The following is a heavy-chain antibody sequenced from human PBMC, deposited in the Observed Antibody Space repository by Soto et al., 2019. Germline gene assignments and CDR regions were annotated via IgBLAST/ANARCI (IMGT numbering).Heavy chain of an antibody. CDR3: ARSFESGQRWLPLDY. CDR2: IYPGDSDT. V-gene: IGHV5-51*01. Sequence: GESLKISCKGSGYSFTSYWIGWVRQMPGKGLEWMGIIYPGDSDTRYSPSFQGQVTISADKSISTAYLQWSSLKASDTAMYYCARSFESGQRWLPLDYWGQGTLVTVSS. CDR1: GYSFTSYW. D-gene: IGHD5-12*01. J-gene: IGHJ4*02.